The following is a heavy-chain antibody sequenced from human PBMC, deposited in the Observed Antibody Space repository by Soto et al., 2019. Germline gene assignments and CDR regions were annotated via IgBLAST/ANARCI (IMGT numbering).Heavy chain of an antibody. V-gene: IGHV1-8*01. CDR3: ARAASVVGVVIEII. D-gene: IGHD3-3*01. CDR1: GYTFTSYD. CDR2: VNPNSGNT. J-gene: IGHJ4*02. Sequence: ASVKVSCKASGYTFTSYDINWVRQATGQGLEWMGWVNPNSGNTGYAQKFQGRVTMTRNTSISTAYMELSSLRSEDTAVYYCARAASVVGVVIEIIWGQGTLVTVSS.